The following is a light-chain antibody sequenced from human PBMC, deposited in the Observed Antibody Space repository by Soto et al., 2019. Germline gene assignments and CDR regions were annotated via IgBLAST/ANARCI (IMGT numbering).Light chain of an antibody. V-gene: IGKV1-5*01. CDR3: QQYVDDSPT. J-gene: IGKJ4*01. CDR1: QSISTW. Sequence: DIQMTQSPSTLSASVGDRVTISCRASQSISTWLAWYQQKPGKAPDLLSYDGSSLESGVPSRFSGSASGTEFPLTISSLQPDDFATYWCQQYVDDSPTFGGGTKGDIK. CDR2: DGS.